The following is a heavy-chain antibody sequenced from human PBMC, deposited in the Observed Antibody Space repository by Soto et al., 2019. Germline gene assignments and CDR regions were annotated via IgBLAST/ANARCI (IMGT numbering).Heavy chain of an antibody. V-gene: IGHV3-13*01. J-gene: IGHJ6*02. CDR1: GFTFSSYD. CDR3: ARALVGSCSSTSCPYYYYGMDV. Sequence: PGWSLRLSCAASGFTFSSYDMHWVRQATGKGLEWVSAIGTAGDTYYPGSVKGRFTISRENAKNSLYLQMNSLRAGDTAVYYCARALVGSCSSTSCPYYYYGMDVWGQGTTVTVSS. CDR2: IGTAGDT. D-gene: IGHD2-2*01.